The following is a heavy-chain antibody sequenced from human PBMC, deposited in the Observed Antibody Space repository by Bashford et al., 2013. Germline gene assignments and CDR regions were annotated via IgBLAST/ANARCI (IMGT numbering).Heavy chain of an antibody. V-gene: IGHV3-23*01. J-gene: IGHJ6*01. CDR2: ISGNGGST. Sequence: VRQAPGKGLEWVSGISGNGGSTYYADFVKGRFTISRDNSKNTVYLEMNSLRVEDTAVYYCAKDLRGYYSAIDVWGPRGPRSPSPQ. CDR3: AKDLRGYYSAIDV.